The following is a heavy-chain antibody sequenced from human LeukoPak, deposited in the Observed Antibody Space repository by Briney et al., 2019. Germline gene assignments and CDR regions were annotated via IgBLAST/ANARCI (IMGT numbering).Heavy chain of an antibody. D-gene: IGHD5-24*01. Sequence: GESLKISCQGSGYSFTTYWIGWVRQMPGKGLEWMGIIYPGDSDTRYSPSFQGQVTISADKSISTAYLQWSSLKASDTAIYYCARHRSTNYYYYYMDVWGKGTTVTVSS. CDR1: GYSFTTYW. J-gene: IGHJ6*03. CDR3: ARHRSTNYYYYYMDV. V-gene: IGHV5-51*01. CDR2: IYPGDSDT.